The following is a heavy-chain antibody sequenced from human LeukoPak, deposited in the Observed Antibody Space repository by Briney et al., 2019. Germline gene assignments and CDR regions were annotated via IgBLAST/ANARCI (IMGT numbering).Heavy chain of an antibody. CDR3: ARDGSSGPMRDAFDI. CDR1: EFIFRDYP. CDR2: ISTSGNTI. Sequence: GGSLRLSCVGSEFIFRDYPMIWMRQAPGKGLEWISYISTSGNTIYYADSVKGRFTISRDNAKDSLFLHMTNLRGEDTAVYYCARDGSSGPMRDAFDIWGQGTMVTVSS. J-gene: IGHJ3*02. D-gene: IGHD3-22*01. V-gene: IGHV3-11*04.